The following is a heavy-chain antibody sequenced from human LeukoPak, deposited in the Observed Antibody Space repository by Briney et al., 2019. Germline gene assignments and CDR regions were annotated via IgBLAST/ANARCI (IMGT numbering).Heavy chain of an antibody. CDR1: GFTVSSNY. D-gene: IGHD2-2*01. CDR2: IYRGGST. V-gene: IGHV3-66*02. J-gene: IGHJ3*02. Sequence: PGGSLRLSCAASGFTVSSNYMSWVRQAPGKGLEWVSVIYRGGSTYYADSVKGRFTISRDNSKNTLYLQMNSLRAEDTAVYYCARGSHAGREAFDIWGQGTMVTVSS. CDR3: ARGSHAGREAFDI.